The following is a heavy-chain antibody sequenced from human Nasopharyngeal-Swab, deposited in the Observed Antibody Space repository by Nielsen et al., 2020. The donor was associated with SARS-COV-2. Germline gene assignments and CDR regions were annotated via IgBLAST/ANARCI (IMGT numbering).Heavy chain of an antibody. CDR1: GYSISSGYY. Sequence: SGTLSLTCTVSGYSISSGYYWAWIRQPPGKGLEWIGSIYHGGSTYYTPSLESRATISVDTSNNHFSLKLTSVTAADTAVYYCARELSNTPKYNWFDPWGQGTLVTVSS. CDR3: ARELSNTPKYNWFDP. J-gene: IGHJ5*02. CDR2: IYHGGST. V-gene: IGHV4-38-2*02. D-gene: IGHD5-18*01.